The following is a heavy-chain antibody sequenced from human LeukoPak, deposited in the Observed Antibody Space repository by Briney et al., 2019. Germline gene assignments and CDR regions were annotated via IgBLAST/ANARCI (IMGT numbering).Heavy chain of an antibody. D-gene: IGHD3-22*01. J-gene: IGHJ4*02. CDR3: ARGRGYDSSGYYYGFRGPRTHNYFDY. CDR2: INHSGST. V-gene: IGHV4-34*01. CDR1: GGSFSGYY. Sequence: SETLSLTCAVYGGSFSGYYWSWIRQPPGKGLEWIGEINHSGSTNYNPSLKSRVTISVDTSKNQFSLKLSSVTAADTAVYYCARGRGYDSSGYYYGFRGPRTHNYFDYWGQGTLVTVSS.